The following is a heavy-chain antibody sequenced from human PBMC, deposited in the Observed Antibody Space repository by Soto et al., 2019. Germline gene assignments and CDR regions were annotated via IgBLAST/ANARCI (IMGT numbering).Heavy chain of an antibody. V-gene: IGHV1-3*01. D-gene: IGHD3-10*01. CDR1: GYTFTSYA. Sequence: QVPLVQSGAEVKKPGASVKVSCKASGYTFTSYAMHWVRQAPGQRLEWMGWINAGNGNTKYSQKFQGRVTITRDTSASTAYMELSSLRSEDTAVYYCARDQDYYGSGSYPLFDYWGQGTLVTVSS. CDR2: INAGNGNT. CDR3: ARDQDYYGSGSYPLFDY. J-gene: IGHJ4*02.